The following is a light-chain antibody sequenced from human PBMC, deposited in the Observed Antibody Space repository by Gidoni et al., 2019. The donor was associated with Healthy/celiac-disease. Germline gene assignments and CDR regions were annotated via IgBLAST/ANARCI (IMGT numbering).Light chain of an antibody. V-gene: IGKV2-28*01. CDR3: MQALQTPLT. J-gene: IGKJ4*01. Sequence: ASISCRSSQSLLHSNGYNYLDWYLQKPGQSPQLLIYLGSNRDSGVPDRFSGSGSGTDFTLKISRVEAEDVGVYYCMQALQTPLTFGGGTKVEIK. CDR2: LGS. CDR1: QSLLHSNGYNY.